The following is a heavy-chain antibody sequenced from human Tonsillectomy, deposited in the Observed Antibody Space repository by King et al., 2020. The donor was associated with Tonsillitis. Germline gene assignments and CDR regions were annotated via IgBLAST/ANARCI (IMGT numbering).Heavy chain of an antibody. CDR1: GFTFNDYY. V-gene: IGHV3-11*06. J-gene: IGHJ4*02. Sequence: HVQLVESGGGLVKPGRSLRLSCAASGFTFNDYYMSWIRQAPGKGLEWVSYISTSSSYTSYADSVKGRFTISRDNSKNSLFLQMNSLRADDTAVYYCARAWFYYDSSGYYLEYYFDYWGQGTLVTVSS. D-gene: IGHD3-22*01. CDR2: ISTSSSYT. CDR3: ARAWFYYDSSGYYLEYYFDY.